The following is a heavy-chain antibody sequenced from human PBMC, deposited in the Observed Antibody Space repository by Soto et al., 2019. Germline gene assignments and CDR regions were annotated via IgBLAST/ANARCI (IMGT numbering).Heavy chain of an antibody. J-gene: IGHJ4*02. Sequence: SVKVSCKASGGTLSSYAISWVRQAPGQGLEWMGGIIPIFGTANYAQKFQGRVTITADESTSTAYMELSSLRSEDTAVYDCARGFPGYSYGHDYWGQGTRVTVSS. CDR3: ARGFPGYSYGHDY. D-gene: IGHD5-18*01. CDR1: GGTLSSYA. CDR2: IIPIFGTA. V-gene: IGHV1-69*13.